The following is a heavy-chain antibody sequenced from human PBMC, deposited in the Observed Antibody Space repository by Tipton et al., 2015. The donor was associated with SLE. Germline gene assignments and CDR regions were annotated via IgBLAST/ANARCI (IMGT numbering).Heavy chain of an antibody. J-gene: IGHJ4*02. V-gene: IGHV4-38-2*01. Sequence: LRLSCAVYGGSFSGYYWGWIRQPPGKGLEWIGSIYHSGSTYYNPSLKSRVTISVDTSKNQFSLKLSSVTAADTAVYYCAYSSSWYAPFDYWGQGTLVTVSS. CDR2: IYHSGST. CDR3: AYSSSWYAPFDY. D-gene: IGHD6-13*01. CDR1: GGSFSGYY.